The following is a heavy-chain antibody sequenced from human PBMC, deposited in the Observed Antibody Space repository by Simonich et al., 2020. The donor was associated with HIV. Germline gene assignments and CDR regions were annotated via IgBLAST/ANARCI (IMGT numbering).Heavy chain of an antibody. CDR3: AGDSSAYYYHY. V-gene: IGHV4-34*01. J-gene: IGHJ4*02. CDR2: INHSGNT. D-gene: IGHD3-22*01. Sequence: QVQLQQWGAGLLKPSETLSLTCAVYGGSLSNYYWSWIRQPPGKGLEWIGEINHSGNTNYNPSLKSRVTRSVHTAKKQFSLKVTSVTAADTAVYYCAGDSSAYYYHYWGQGTLVTVSS. CDR1: GGSLSNYY.